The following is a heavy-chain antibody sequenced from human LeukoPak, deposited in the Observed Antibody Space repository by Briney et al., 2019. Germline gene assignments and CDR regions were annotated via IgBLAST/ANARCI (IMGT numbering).Heavy chain of an antibody. Sequence: QPGGSLRLSCAASGFTFSSYAMHWVRQAPGKGLEWVAVISYDGSNKYYADSVKGRFTISRDNSKNTLYLQMNSLRAEDTAVYYCARDRMVRGVIIAGFFDYWGQGTLVTVSS. D-gene: IGHD3-10*01. CDR2: ISYDGSNK. J-gene: IGHJ4*02. CDR1: GFTFSSYA. V-gene: IGHV3-30-3*01. CDR3: ARDRMVRGVIIAGFFDY.